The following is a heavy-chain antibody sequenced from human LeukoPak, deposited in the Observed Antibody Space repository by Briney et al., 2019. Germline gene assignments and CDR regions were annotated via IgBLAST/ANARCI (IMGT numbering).Heavy chain of an antibody. CDR3: ARESPIVVVPAAIEYYYYYGMDV. D-gene: IGHD2-2*01. CDR1: GGTFSSYA. Sequence: SVTVSCKASGGTFSSYAISWVRQAPGQGLEWMGGIIPIFGTANYAQKFQGRVTITADESTSTAYMELSSLRSEDTAVYYCARESPIVVVPAAIEYYYYYGMDVWGKGTTVTVSS. CDR2: IIPIFGTA. V-gene: IGHV1-69*13. J-gene: IGHJ6*04.